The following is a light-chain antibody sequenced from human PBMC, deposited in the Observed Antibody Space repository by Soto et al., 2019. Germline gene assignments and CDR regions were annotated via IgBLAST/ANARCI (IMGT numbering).Light chain of an antibody. CDR3: QPYNTH. Sequence: DIQMTQSPSTLSASVGDRVTITCRASQDISIYLAWYQQKPGQAPRLLIYKATSLESGVPSRFSGSGSGTEFTLTISSLQPDDFAIYYCQPYNTHFGGGTKVEIK. CDR2: KAT. V-gene: IGKV1-5*03. J-gene: IGKJ4*01. CDR1: QDISIY.